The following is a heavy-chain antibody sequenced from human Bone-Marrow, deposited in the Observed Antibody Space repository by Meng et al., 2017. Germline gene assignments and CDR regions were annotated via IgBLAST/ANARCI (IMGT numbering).Heavy chain of an antibody. J-gene: IGHJ4*02. CDR3: ATQESRDGHSPY. D-gene: IGHD5-24*01. V-gene: IGHV4-4*02. CDR1: GASITISHW. CDR2: TCHMGTT. Sequence: QVQLQESGQGLVEQAGTLALSCTVSGASITISHWFTWVRQPPGKGLGWIGETCHMGTTTYSPSLKSRVTISIDKSRNHFSLKLTSVTAADTAIYYCATQESRDGHSPYWGQGTLVTVSS.